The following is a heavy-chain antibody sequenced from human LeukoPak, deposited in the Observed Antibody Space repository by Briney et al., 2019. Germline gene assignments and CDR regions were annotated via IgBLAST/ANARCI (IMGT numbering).Heavy chain of an antibody. CDR3: ARDVCSGGSCYGR. V-gene: IGHV3-21*01. J-gene: IGHJ4*02. Sequence: GGSLRLPCAASGFTFSSYSMNWVRQAPGKGLEWVSSISSSSSYIYYADSVKGRFTISRDNAKNSLYLQMNSLRAEDTAVYYCARDVCSGGSCYGRWGQGTLVTVSS. CDR1: GFTFSSYS. D-gene: IGHD2-15*01. CDR2: ISSSSSYI.